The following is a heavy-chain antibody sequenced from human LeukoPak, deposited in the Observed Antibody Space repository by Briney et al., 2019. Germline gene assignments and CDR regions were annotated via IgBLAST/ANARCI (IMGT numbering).Heavy chain of an antibody. CDR2: IDTSGNT. D-gene: IGHD6-13*01. CDR1: GGSISSYY. J-gene: IGHJ2*01. V-gene: IGHV4-4*07. CDR3: ARVSSSWYQDWYFDL. Sequence: PSETLSLTCTVSGGSISSYYWSWIRQPAGKGLEWIGRIDTSGNTNYKPSLKSRVTMSVDTSKNQFSLKLNSVTAADTAVYYCARVSSSWYQDWYFDLRGRGTLVTVSS.